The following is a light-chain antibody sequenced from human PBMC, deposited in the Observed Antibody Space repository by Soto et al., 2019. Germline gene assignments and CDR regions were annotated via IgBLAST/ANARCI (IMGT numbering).Light chain of an antibody. CDR3: QQYNSYSPWT. Sequence: DIQITQSPSTLSASVGDRVTITCRASQSISSWLAWYQQKSGKAPKLLIYDASSLESGVPSRFSGSGSGTEFTLTIGSLQPDDFATYYCQQYNSYSPWTFGQGTKVDIK. CDR1: QSISSW. J-gene: IGKJ1*01. CDR2: DAS. V-gene: IGKV1-5*01.